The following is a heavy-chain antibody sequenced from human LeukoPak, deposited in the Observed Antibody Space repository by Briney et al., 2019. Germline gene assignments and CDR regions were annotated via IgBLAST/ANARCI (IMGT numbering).Heavy chain of an antibody. J-gene: IGHJ4*02. CDR2: ISSDGSIT. CDR3: ARHLNYYLDY. D-gene: IGHD3-10*01. V-gene: IGHV3-74*01. Sequence: PGGSLRLSCAASGFTFSSYWMSWVRQAPGKGLVWVSRISSDGSITSYADSVKGRFTISRDNAKNTLYLQMNSLRAEDTAVYYCARHLNYYLDYWGQGTLVTVSS. CDR1: GFTFSSYW.